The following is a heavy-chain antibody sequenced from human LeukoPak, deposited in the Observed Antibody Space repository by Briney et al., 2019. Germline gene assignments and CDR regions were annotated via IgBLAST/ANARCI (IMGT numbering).Heavy chain of an antibody. D-gene: IGHD6-19*01. Sequence: SETLSLTCTVSGGSVSSSGYYWGWIRQPPGKGLEWIGSIYYSGSTYYNPSLKSRVSISVDTSKNQFSLNLTSVTAADTAVYFCARDHMTSGPGGGYYYYGVDVWGQGTTVTVSS. CDR3: ARDHMTSGPGGGYYYYGVDV. V-gene: IGHV4-39*02. J-gene: IGHJ6*02. CDR2: IYYSGST. CDR1: GGSVSSSGYY.